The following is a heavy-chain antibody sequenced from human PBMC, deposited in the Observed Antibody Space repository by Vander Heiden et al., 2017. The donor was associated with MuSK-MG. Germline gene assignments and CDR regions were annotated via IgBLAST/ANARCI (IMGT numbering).Heavy chain of an antibody. D-gene: IGHD4-17*01. J-gene: IGHJ3*02. V-gene: IGHV4-39*01. CDR1: GGSISSSSYY. Sequence: QLQLQESGPGLVKPSETLSLPCTVSGGSISSSSYYWGWIRQPPGKGLEWIGSIYYSGSTYYNPSLKSRVTISVDTSKNQFSLKLSSVTAADTAVYYCARNIYGDYAFDIWGQGTMVTVSS. CDR3: ARNIYGDYAFDI. CDR2: IYYSGST.